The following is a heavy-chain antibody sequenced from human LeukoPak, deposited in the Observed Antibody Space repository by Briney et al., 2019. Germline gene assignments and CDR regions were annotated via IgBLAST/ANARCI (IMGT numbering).Heavy chain of an antibody. Sequence: GGCLRLSCAASGFTFSSYSMNWVSQAPRKGLEWVSSISSSSRYIYYADSMKGRLTISRDNSTNTLYLQMNSLRAEDTALYYCAKLRGAGIAAASNYWGQGTLVTVSS. CDR3: AKLRGAGIAAASNY. CDR2: ISSSSRYI. V-gene: IGHV3-21*04. CDR1: GFTFSSYS. D-gene: IGHD6-13*01. J-gene: IGHJ4*02.